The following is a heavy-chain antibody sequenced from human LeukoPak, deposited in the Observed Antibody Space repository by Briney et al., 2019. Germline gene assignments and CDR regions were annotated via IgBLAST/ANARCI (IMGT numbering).Heavy chain of an antibody. D-gene: IGHD6-19*01. CDR3: AKDVGGIPGAGTVCDY. CDR1: GFSFSSHG. V-gene: IGHV3-33*06. CDR2: IWHDGSKK. J-gene: IGHJ4*02. Sequence: GRPLRLSCAASGFSFSSHGMHWVHQAPGKGLAWVALIWHDGSKKYCADSVKGRVNISGDNSKNTLYLQMNSLRAEDTAVYYCAKDVGGIPGAGTVCDYWGQGTLVTVSS.